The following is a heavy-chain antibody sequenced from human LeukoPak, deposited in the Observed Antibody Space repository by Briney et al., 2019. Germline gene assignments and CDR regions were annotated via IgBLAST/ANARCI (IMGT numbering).Heavy chain of an antibody. CDR1: GFTFSDYY. Sequence: PGGSLRLSCAASGFTFSDYYMSWIRQAPGKGLEWVSYISSSGSTIYYADSVKGRFTISRDNAKNSLYLQVNSLRAEDTAVYYCARDLTDYDILTGYYRHDYWGQGTLVTVSS. J-gene: IGHJ4*02. CDR2: ISSSGSTI. D-gene: IGHD3-9*01. V-gene: IGHV3-11*01. CDR3: ARDLTDYDILTGYYRHDY.